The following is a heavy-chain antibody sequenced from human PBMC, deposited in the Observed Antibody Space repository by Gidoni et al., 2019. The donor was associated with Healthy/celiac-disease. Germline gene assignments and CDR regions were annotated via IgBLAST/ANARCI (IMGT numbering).Heavy chain of an antibody. J-gene: IGHJ4*02. CDR2: ISWEGGST. D-gene: IGHD6-13*01. Sequence: EVQLVESGGVVVQPGGSLRLSCAASGFTFEDYTMHWVRQAPGQGLEWVSLISWEGGSTYYADSVKGRFTISRDNSKNSLYLQMNSLRTEDTALYYCAKDLGYSSSWYVFDYWGQGTLVTVSS. CDR3: AKDLGYSSSWYVFDY. V-gene: IGHV3-43*01. CDR1: GFTFEDYT.